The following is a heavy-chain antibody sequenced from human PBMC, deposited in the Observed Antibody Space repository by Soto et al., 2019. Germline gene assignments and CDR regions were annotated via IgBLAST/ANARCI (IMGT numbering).Heavy chain of an antibody. J-gene: IGHJ5*02. CDR3: ARALYYGSGSYLPLDP. D-gene: IGHD3-10*01. CDR1: GYSLSSGYY. V-gene: IGHV4-31*11. Sequence: PSETLSLTCAVSGYSLSSGYYWSWIRQHPGKGLEWIGYIYYSGSTYYNPSLKSRVTISVDTSKNQFSLKLSSVTAADTAVYYCARALYYGSGSYLPLDPWGQGTLVTVSS. CDR2: IYYSGST.